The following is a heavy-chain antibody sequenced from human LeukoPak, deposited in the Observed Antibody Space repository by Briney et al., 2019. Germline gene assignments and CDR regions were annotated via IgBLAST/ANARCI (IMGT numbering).Heavy chain of an antibody. CDR1: GGTFSSYA. V-gene: IGHV1-69*05. CDR3: AREGSRGFDAFDI. J-gene: IGHJ3*02. Sequence: GASVKVSCKASGGTFSSYAISWVRQAPGQGLEWMGGIIPIFGTANYAQKFQGRVTITTDDSTSTAYMELSSLRSEDTAVYYCAREGSRGFDAFDIWGQGTMVTVSS. CDR2: IIPIFGTA.